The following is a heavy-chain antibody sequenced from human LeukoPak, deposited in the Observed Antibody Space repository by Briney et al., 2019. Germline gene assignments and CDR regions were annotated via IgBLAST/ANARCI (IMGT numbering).Heavy chain of an antibody. Sequence: SVKVSCKASGGTFRNYAISWVRQAPGQGPEWMGGIIPTFGTPNYAQKFQGRVTITADESTSTAYMELSSLRSEDTAVYYCTRDSSEFRSLLTHWGQGTLVTVSS. CDR2: IIPTFGTP. J-gene: IGHJ1*01. CDR1: GGTFRNYA. D-gene: IGHD1-14*01. V-gene: IGHV1-69*01. CDR3: TRDSSEFRSLLTH.